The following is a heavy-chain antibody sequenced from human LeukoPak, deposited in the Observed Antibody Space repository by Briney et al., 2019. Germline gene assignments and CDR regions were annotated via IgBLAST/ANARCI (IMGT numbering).Heavy chain of an antibody. V-gene: IGHV4-30-4*01. D-gene: IGHD3-10*01. Sequence: SETLSLTCTVSGGSISSGDYYWSWIRQPPGKGLEWIGYIYYSGSTYYNPSLKSRVRISIDTSKNQFSLKLSSVTAADTAVYYCARTLTDYYYGSGSYLDYWGQGTLVIVSS. J-gene: IGHJ4*02. CDR1: GGSISSGDYY. CDR2: IYYSGST. CDR3: ARTLTDYYYGSGSYLDY.